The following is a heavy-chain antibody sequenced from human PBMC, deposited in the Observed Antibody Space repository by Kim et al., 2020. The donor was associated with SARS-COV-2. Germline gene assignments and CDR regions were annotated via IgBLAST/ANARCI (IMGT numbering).Heavy chain of an antibody. Sequence: ASVKVSCKASGYTFTSYAMNWVRQAPGQGLEWMGWINTNTGNPTYAQGFTGRFVFSLDTSVSTAYLQISSLKAEDTAVYYCVLAYYGSGSYHPPYYYGMDVWGQGTTVTVSS. CDR1: GYTFTSYA. CDR3: VLAYYGSGSYHPPYYYGMDV. J-gene: IGHJ6*02. D-gene: IGHD3-10*01. CDR2: INTNTGNP. V-gene: IGHV7-4-1*02.